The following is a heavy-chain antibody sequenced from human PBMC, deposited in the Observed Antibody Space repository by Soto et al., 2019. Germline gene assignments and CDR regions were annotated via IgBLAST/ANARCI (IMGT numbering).Heavy chain of an antibody. Sequence: PGGSLRLSCAASGFTFSSYEMNWVRQAPGKGLEWVSYISSSGSTIYYADSVKGRFTISRDNAKNSLYLQMNSRRAEDTAVYYCARARYSYGSYYFDYWGQGTLVTVSS. J-gene: IGHJ4*02. CDR3: ARARYSYGSYYFDY. V-gene: IGHV3-48*03. D-gene: IGHD5-18*01. CDR1: GFTFSSYE. CDR2: ISSSGSTI.